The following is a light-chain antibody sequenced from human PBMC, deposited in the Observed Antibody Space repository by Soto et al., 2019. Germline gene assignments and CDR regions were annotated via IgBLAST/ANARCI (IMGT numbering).Light chain of an antibody. V-gene: IGKV3-15*01. Sequence: EIVMTQSPATLSVSQGVRATLSCRASQSVNNNLAWYQQKPGQAPRLLIYGASTRATGFPARFSGSGSGTEFTLTISSLLSEDFAVYYCQQYNNWPPITFGQGTRLEIK. CDR2: GAS. J-gene: IGKJ5*01. CDR1: QSVNNN. CDR3: QQYNNWPPIT.